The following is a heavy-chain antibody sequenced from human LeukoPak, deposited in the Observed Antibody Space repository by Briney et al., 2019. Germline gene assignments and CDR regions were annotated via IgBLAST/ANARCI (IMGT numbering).Heavy chain of an antibody. D-gene: IGHD5-24*01. CDR2: IFPGDSDT. V-gene: IGHV5-51*01. CDR3: ARHGEMATMANWFDP. CDR1: GYSFTSYW. J-gene: IGHJ5*02. Sequence: PGESLKISCKGSGYSFTSYWIGWVRQMPGKGLEWMGTIFPGDSDTRYSPSFQGQVTISADKSISTAYLQWSSLKASDTAMYYCARHGEMATMANWFDPWGQGTLVTVSS.